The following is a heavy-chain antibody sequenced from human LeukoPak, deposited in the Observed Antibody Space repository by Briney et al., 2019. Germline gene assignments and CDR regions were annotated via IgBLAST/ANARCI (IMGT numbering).Heavy chain of an antibody. CDR3: ARRGSGWYGQSQWGPYFDY. V-gene: IGHV4-34*01. D-gene: IGHD6-19*01. J-gene: IGHJ4*02. CDR1: GGSFSGYY. Sequence: SETLSLTCAVYGGSFSGYYWSWIRQPPGKGLEWIGEINHSGSTNYNPSLKSRVTISVDTSKNQFSLKLSSVTAADTAVYYCARRGSGWYGQSQWGPYFDYWGQGTLVTVSS. CDR2: INHSGST.